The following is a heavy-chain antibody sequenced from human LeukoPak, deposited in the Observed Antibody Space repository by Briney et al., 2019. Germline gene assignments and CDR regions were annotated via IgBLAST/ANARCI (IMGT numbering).Heavy chain of an antibody. Sequence: PSETLSLTCTVSGGSISSYYWSWIRQPPGKGLEWTGYIYYSGRTNYNPPLKSRVTISVDTSKNQFSLKLSSVTAADTAAYYCARGPNRYYFDYWGQGTLVTVSS. CDR3: ARGPNRYYFDY. J-gene: IGHJ4*02. V-gene: IGHV4-59*01. CDR2: IYYSGRT. CDR1: GGSISSYY. D-gene: IGHD2/OR15-2a*01.